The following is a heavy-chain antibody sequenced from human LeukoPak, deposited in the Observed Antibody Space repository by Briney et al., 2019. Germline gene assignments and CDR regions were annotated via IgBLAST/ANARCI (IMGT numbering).Heavy chain of an antibody. CDR1: GDSISSTTYN. V-gene: IGHV4-39*01. Sequence: SETLSLTCTVSGDSISSTTYNWGWIRQPRGKGREWIGSIYYTGITYYNPSLKSRVTMSVDTSENQFSLNLNSVTAADTAVYYCARGFRYCSGGSCYPGVNWFDPWGQGTLVTVSS. J-gene: IGHJ5*02. CDR2: IYYTGIT. D-gene: IGHD2-15*01. CDR3: ARGFRYCSGGSCYPGVNWFDP.